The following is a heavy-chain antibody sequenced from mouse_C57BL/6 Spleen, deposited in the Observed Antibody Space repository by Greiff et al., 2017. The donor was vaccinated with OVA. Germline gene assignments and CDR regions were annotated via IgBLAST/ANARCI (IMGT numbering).Heavy chain of an antibody. CDR1: GYTFTSYW. J-gene: IGHJ3*01. V-gene: IGHV1-52*01. D-gene: IGHD2-1*01. CDR2: IDPSDSET. Sequence: QVQLQQPGAELVRPGSSVKLSCKASGYTFTSYWMHWVKQRPIQGLEWIGNIDPSDSETHYNQKFKDKATLTVDKSSSTAYMQLSSLTSEDSAVYYGARSGIYYGNGFAYWGQGTLVTVSA. CDR3: ARSGIYYGNGFAY.